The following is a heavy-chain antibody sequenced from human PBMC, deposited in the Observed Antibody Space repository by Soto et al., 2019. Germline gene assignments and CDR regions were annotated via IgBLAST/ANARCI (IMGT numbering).Heavy chain of an antibody. J-gene: IGHJ5*02. Sequence: ASVKVSCKASEYSFTGHYLHWVRLAPGLGLEWMGWIDPKSGDTKYAQKFRDRVTMTRDTSINTAYLDLSSLTSDDTAVYYCARDYGKSGYDYLGPWGEGTRETVSS. CDR3: ARDYGKSGYDYLGP. D-gene: IGHD3-22*01. V-gene: IGHV1-2*02. CDR1: EYSFTGHY. CDR2: IDPKSGDT.